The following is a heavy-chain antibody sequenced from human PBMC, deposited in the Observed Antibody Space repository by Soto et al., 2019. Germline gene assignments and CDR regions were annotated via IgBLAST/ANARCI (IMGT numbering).Heavy chain of an antibody. CDR1: GFTFSSYE. D-gene: IGHD3-3*01. Sequence: EVQLVESGGGLVQPGGSLRLSCAASGFTFSSYEMNWVRQAPGKGLEWVSYISSSGSTIYYADSVKGRFTISRDNAKNSLYLQMNSLRAEDTAVYYCARDYDFWSGYYSNAFDIWGQGTMVTVSS. V-gene: IGHV3-48*03. CDR3: ARDYDFWSGYYSNAFDI. CDR2: ISSSGSTI. J-gene: IGHJ3*02.